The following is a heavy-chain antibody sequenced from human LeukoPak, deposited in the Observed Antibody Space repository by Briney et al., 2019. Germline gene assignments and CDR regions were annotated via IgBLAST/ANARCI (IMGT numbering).Heavy chain of an antibody. J-gene: IGHJ6*02. V-gene: IGHV1-8*01. D-gene: IGHD3-3*01. Sequence: ASVKVSCKASGYTFTSYDINWVRQATGQGLEWMGWMNPNSGNTGYAQKFQGRVTMTRNTSISTAYMGLSSLRSEDTAVYYCARDRRITIFGVVIEAYYYGMDVWGQGTTVTVSS. CDR3: ARDRRITIFGVVIEAYYYGMDV. CDR2: MNPNSGNT. CDR1: GYTFTSYD.